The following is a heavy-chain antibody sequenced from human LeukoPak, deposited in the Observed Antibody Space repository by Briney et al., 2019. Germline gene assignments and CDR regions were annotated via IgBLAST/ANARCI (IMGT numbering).Heavy chain of an antibody. CDR3: ARRPSGYSGYDPHFFDY. CDR1: GGSISSSSYY. CDR2: IYYSGST. J-gene: IGHJ4*02. D-gene: IGHD5-12*01. Sequence: SETLSLTCTVSGGSISSSSYYWGWIRQPPGKGLEWIGSIYYSGSTYYNPSLRSRVTISVDTSKNQFSLKLSSVTAADTAVYYCARRPSGYSGYDPHFFDYWGQGTLVIVSS. V-gene: IGHV4-39*01.